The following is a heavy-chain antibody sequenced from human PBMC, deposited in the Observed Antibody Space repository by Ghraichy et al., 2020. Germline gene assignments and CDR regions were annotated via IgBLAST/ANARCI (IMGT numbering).Heavy chain of an antibody. J-gene: IGHJ3*02. CDR3: SRGDTFAI. CDR2: INSAGTT. CDR1: GLTVRSNF. V-gene: IGHV3-53*03. Sequence: GGSLRLSCAASGLTVRSNFMSWVRQSPGKGLEWVSIINSAGTTYYAASVRGRFTISRYNAKNSLYLQMNSLTAEDTAVNYCSRGDTFAIWGQGTMVDVSS.